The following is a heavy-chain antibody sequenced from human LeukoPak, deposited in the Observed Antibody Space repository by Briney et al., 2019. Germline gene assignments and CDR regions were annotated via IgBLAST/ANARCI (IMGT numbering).Heavy chain of an antibody. V-gene: IGHV3-7*01. J-gene: IGHJ3*02. CDR3: ARERDGYAFDI. CDR1: GFTFSSYW. D-gene: IGHD5-24*01. CDR2: IKQDGSEK. Sequence: GGSLRLSCAASGFTFSSYWMSWVRQAPGKGLEWVANIKQDGSEKYYVDSVKGRFTNSRDNAKNSLYLQMNSLRAEDTAVYYCARERDGYAFDIWGQGTMVTVSS.